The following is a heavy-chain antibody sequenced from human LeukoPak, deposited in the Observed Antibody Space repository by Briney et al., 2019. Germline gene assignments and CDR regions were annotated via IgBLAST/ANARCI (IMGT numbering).Heavy chain of an antibody. CDR2: VSSSSSTI. J-gene: IGHJ4*02. V-gene: IGHV3-48*01. D-gene: IGHD2-2*01. CDR3: ARDQEGRYCSSTSCYSWTFDY. Sequence: GGSLRLSCAASGFTFSSHSMNWVRQAPGKGLEWVSYVSSSSSTIYYADSVKGRFTISRDNAKNSLYLQMNSLRAEDTAVYYCARDQEGRYCSSTSCYSWTFDYWGQGTLVTVSS. CDR1: GFTFSSHS.